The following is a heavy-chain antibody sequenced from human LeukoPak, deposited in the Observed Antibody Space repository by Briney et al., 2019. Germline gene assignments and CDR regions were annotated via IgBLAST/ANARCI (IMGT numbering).Heavy chain of an antibody. CDR2: FYYGGST. D-gene: IGHD6-6*01. CDR3: GRQGVAARRPNWFRL. CDR1: GGSISSSNTY. Sequence: SETLSLTCTVSGGSISSSNTYWGWIRQPPGKGLEWIGTFYYGGSTYYNPSLKSRVTISVDASKNQFSLKLSSVTAADTAFYYCGRQGVAARRPNWFRLGRQGNLVTVSS. V-gene: IGHV4-39*01. J-gene: IGHJ5*02.